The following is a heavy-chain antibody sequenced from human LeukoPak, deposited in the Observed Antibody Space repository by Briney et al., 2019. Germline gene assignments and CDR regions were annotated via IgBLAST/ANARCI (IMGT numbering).Heavy chain of an antibody. Sequence: SQTLSLTCAVSGGSISSGDYYWSWIRQPPGKGLEWIGYIYYSGSTYYNPSLKSRVTISVDTSKNQFSLKLSSVTAADTAVYYCAREGINSGSYDKDDYWGQGTLVTVSS. CDR1: GGSISSGDYY. D-gene: IGHD1-26*01. CDR2: IYYSGST. CDR3: AREGINSGSYDKDDY. J-gene: IGHJ4*02. V-gene: IGHV4-30-4*01.